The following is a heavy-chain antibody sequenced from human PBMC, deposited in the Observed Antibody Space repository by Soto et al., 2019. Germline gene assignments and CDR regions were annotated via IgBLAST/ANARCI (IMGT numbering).Heavy chain of an antibody. CDR2: INHSGST. Sequence: PSETLSLTCAVYGGSFSGYYWSWIRQPPGKGLEWIGEINHSGSTNYNPSLKSRVTISVDTSKNQFSLKLSSVTAADTAVYYCARRVYSGYDKRFDYWGQGTLVTAPQ. CDR3: ARRVYSGYDKRFDY. D-gene: IGHD5-12*01. CDR1: GGSFSGYY. V-gene: IGHV4-34*01. J-gene: IGHJ4*02.